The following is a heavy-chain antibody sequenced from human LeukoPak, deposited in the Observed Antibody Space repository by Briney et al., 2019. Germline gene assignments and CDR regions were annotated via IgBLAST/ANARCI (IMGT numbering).Heavy chain of an antibody. CDR2: ISAYNGNT. V-gene: IGHV1-18*01. D-gene: IGHD5-12*01. Sequence: GASVKVSCKASGYTFTSYGISWVRQAPGQGLEWMGWISAYNGNTNYAQKLQGRVTMTTDTSTSTAYMELRSLRSDDTAVYYCARDAKYSGYDFPFDYWGQGTLVTVSS. J-gene: IGHJ4*02. CDR1: GYTFTSYG. CDR3: ARDAKYSGYDFPFDY.